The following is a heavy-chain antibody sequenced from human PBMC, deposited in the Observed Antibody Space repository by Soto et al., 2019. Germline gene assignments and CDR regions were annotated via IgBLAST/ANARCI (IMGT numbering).Heavy chain of an antibody. V-gene: IGHV3-23*01. Sequence: PGGSLRLSCAASGFTFSSYSMSWVRQAPGKGLEWVSVVSSGGDITHYADSVKGRFTISRDNSKNTLYLQMNSLRAEDTAVYYCAKDPANYYYDSSGYLPYYFDYWGQGTLVTVSS. J-gene: IGHJ4*02. CDR2: VSSGGDIT. CDR1: GFTFSSYS. CDR3: AKDPANYYYDSSGYLPYYFDY. D-gene: IGHD3-22*01.